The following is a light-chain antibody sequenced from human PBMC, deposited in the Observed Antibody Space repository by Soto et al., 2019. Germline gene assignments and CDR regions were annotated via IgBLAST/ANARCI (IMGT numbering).Light chain of an antibody. CDR1: QSISVTY. V-gene: IGKV3-20*01. Sequence: PGARATLSCRASQSISVTYLAWYQQKPGQAPRLLIYTTSIRATGIPDRFSGSGSGTDFTLTISSLQSEDFAVYYCQQYGSSGTFGQGTKVDIK. J-gene: IGKJ1*01. CDR3: QQYGSSGT. CDR2: TTS.